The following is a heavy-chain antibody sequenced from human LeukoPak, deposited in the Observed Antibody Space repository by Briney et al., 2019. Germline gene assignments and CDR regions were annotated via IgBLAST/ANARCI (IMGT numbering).Heavy chain of an antibody. J-gene: IGHJ4*02. CDR2: IDPSDSYT. Sequence: TGESLKISCKGSGYSFTSYWISWVRQMPGKGLEWMGRIDPSDSYTNYSPSFQGHVTISAGKSISTAYLQWSSLKASDTAMYYCARHSTVTTEAPHDYWGQGTLVTVSS. V-gene: IGHV5-10-1*01. CDR3: ARHSTVTTEAPHDY. CDR1: GYSFTSYW. D-gene: IGHD4-17*01.